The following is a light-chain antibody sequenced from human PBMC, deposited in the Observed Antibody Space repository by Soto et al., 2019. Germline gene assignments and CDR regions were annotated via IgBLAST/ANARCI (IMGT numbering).Light chain of an antibody. Sequence: IQLTQSPSSLSASVGDRVTITCQASRGISSYLAWYQQKPGKPPKLLVYSASTLQSGVPSRFSGSGSGPDFTLTISSLQPEDSATYFCQQYNTYSWTFGQGTKVEIK. J-gene: IGKJ1*01. CDR2: SAS. V-gene: IGKV1-9*01. CDR1: RGISSY. CDR3: QQYNTYSWT.